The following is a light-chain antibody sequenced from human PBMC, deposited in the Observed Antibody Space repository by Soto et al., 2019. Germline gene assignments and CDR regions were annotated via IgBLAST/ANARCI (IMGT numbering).Light chain of an antibody. Sequence: EIVLTQSPGTLSLSPGERATLSCRASQSVSSNYLAWYQQKPGQAPRLIIYGASTRATGIPDRFSASGAGTDFTLTSSRLEPKDFAVYYCQQYGSPPSTFVQGTKVEIK. CDR2: GAS. CDR3: QQYGSPPST. CDR1: QSVSSNY. V-gene: IGKV3-20*01. J-gene: IGKJ1*01.